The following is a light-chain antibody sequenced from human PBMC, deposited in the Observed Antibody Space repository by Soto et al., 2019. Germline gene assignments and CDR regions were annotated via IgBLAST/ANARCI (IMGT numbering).Light chain of an antibody. CDR2: EVT. CDR3: SSYTSLNTVI. V-gene: IGLV2-8*01. J-gene: IGLJ2*01. Sequence: QSALTQPPSATGSPGQSVTISCTGTSSDVGTNNYVSWYQQHPGKAPKLLIFEVTKRPPGVPDRFSGSKSDNTASLTVSGLQAEDEADYYCSSYTSLNTVIFGGGTKVTVL. CDR1: SSDVGTNNY.